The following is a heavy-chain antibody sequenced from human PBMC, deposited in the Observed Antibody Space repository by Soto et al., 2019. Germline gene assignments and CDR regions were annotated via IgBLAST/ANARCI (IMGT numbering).Heavy chain of an antibody. CDR2: ITPNNGGT. CDR3: ARALPRTVLGFDY. J-gene: IGHJ4*02. Sequence: QVQLVQSGAEVKRPGASVKVSCKASGYTFTDTFIHWLRQTPGQRPEWMGWITPNNGGTHFARHVQGRVTLTRDTSITTAYMELVGLESDDSAFYFCARALPRTVLGFDYWGQGTLVTVSS. D-gene: IGHD1-1*01. CDR1: GYTFTDTF. V-gene: IGHV1-2*02.